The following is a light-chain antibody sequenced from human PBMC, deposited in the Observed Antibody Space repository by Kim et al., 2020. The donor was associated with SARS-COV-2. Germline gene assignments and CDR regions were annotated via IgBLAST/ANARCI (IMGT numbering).Light chain of an antibody. V-gene: IGKV4-1*01. Sequence: ATFNCKSSQSILYRSKNKNHLAWDQQKPGQPPKLLGYWASTRESGVPDRFSGSGSGTDFTLTISSLQAEDVAVYYCQQYYTTPPTFGGGTKVDIK. J-gene: IGKJ4*01. CDR3: QQYYTTPPT. CDR1: QSILYRSKNKNH. CDR2: WAS.